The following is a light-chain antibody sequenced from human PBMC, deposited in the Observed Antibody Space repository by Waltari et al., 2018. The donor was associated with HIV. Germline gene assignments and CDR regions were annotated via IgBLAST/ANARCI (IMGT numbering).Light chain of an antibody. J-gene: IGLJ3*02. CDR2: GVN. CDR3: TSHTLTHILL. CDR1: SLAIGLYDF. Sequence: QSALPPPPSMSGSPGQSITISCTASSLAIGLYDFISWYKHLPNTAPQLIIYGVNRRPPGVSSRFSASKSADMASLTISGLQPEDEADYYCTSHTLTHILLFGGGTRLTVL. V-gene: IGLV2-14*01.